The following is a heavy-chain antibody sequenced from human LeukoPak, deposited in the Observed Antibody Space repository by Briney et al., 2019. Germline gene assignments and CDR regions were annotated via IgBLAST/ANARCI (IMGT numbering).Heavy chain of an antibody. J-gene: IGHJ5*02. V-gene: IGHV3-33*01. CDR3: ARGSGDIVVVPAAMQFDP. CDR1: GFTFSSYG. D-gene: IGHD2-2*01. CDR2: IWYDGSNK. Sequence: GRSLGLSCAASGFTFSSYGMHWVRQAPGKGLEWVAVIWYDGSNKYYADSVKGRFTISRDNSKNTLYLQMNSLRAEDTAVYYCARGSGDIVVVPAAMQFDPWGQGTLVTVSS.